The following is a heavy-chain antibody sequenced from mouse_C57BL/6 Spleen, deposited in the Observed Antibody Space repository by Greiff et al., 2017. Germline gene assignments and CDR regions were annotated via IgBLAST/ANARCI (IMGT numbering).Heavy chain of an antibody. D-gene: IGHD2-1*01. V-gene: IGHV1-50*01. CDR3: ARWPDGNYETDWYFDV. CDR2: IDPSDSYT. CDR1: GYTFTSYW. Sequence: QVQLQQPGAELVKPGASVKLSCKASGYTFTSYWMQWVKQRPGQGLEWIGEIDPSDSYTNYNQKFKGKATLTVDTSSGTAYMQLSSLTSGDSAVYYCARWPDGNYETDWYFDVWGTGTTVTVSS. J-gene: IGHJ1*03.